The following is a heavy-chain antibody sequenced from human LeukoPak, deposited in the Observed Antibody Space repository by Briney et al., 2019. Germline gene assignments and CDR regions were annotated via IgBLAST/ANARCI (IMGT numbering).Heavy chain of an antibody. CDR2: ISYDGSNK. V-gene: IGHV3-30*18. CDR1: GFTFSSYG. Sequence: GGSLRLSCAASGFTFSSYGMHWVRQAPGKGLEWVAVISYDGSNKYYADSVKGRFTISRDNSKNTLYLQMNSLRAEDTAVYYCAKDDVDTAMVIYYYYGMDVWGQGTTVTVSS. CDR3: AKDDVDTAMVIYYYYGMDV. D-gene: IGHD5-18*01. J-gene: IGHJ6*02.